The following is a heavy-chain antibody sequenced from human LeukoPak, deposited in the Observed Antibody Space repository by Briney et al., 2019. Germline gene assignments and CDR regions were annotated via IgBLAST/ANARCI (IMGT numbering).Heavy chain of an antibody. Sequence: GGSLRLSCEASNFTFSHYAMNWVRQTPGKGLEWVASISDIGSYIYYADSVKGRFTISRDNAKDSLYLQMNSLRAEDTAVYYCARDMGLVRGVFDYWGQGSLVTVSS. D-gene: IGHD3-10*01. V-gene: IGHV3-21*04. CDR1: NFTFSHYA. CDR3: ARDMGLVRGVFDY. J-gene: IGHJ4*02. CDR2: ISDIGSYI.